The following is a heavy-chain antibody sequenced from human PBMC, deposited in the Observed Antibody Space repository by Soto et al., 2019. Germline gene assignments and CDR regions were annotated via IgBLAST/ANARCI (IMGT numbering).Heavy chain of an antibody. CDR2: IIPIFGTA. Sequence: SVKVSCKASGGTFSSYAISWVRQAPGQGLEWMGGIIPIFGTANYAQKFQGRVTITADESTSTAYMELSSLRSEDTAVYYCARAPYYYDSSGYPSYGMDVWGQGTTVTSP. J-gene: IGHJ6*02. CDR3: ARAPYYYDSSGYPSYGMDV. V-gene: IGHV1-69*13. CDR1: GGTFSSYA. D-gene: IGHD3-22*01.